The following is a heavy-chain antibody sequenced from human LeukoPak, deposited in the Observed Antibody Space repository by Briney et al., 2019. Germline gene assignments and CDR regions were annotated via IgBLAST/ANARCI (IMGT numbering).Heavy chain of an antibody. CDR3: ARLTAMGRFDY. D-gene: IGHD5-18*01. CDR1: GYTFTSYG. Sequence: ASVKVSCKASGYTFTSYGISWVRQAPGQGLEWMGWISAYNGNTDYAQELQGRVTMTTDTSTSTAYMELRSLRSDDTAVYYCARLTAMGRFDYWGQGTLVTVSS. J-gene: IGHJ4*02. CDR2: ISAYNGNT. V-gene: IGHV1-18*04.